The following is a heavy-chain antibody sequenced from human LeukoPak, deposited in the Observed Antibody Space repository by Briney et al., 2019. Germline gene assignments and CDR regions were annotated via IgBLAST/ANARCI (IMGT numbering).Heavy chain of an antibody. CDR2: IFSXXXT. V-gene: IGHV3-53*01. CDR1: EFTVSRNY. Sequence: PGGSLXLSCTASEFTVSRNYMXXXXXXPGKXXXXXSLIFSXXXTXXAXXVKXRXXXXXXTSKNTVSLQMNSLRVEDTAMYYCTRDQMNYWGQGTLVTVSS. J-gene: IGHJ4*02. D-gene: IGHD5-24*01. CDR3: TRDQMNY.